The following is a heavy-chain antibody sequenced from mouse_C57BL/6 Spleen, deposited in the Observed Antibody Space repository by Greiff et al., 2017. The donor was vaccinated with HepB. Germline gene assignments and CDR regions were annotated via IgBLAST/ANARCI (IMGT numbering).Heavy chain of an antibody. CDR1: GYTFTSYW. CDR3: ARNYRDYFDY. J-gene: IGHJ2*01. Sequence: QVQLQQPGAELVRPGTSVKLSCKASGYTFTSYWMHWVKQRPGQGLEWIGVIDPSDSYTNYNQKFKGKATLTVDTSSSTAYMQLSSLKSEDSAVYYCARNYRDYFDYWGQGTTLTVSS. D-gene: IGHD2-12*01. CDR2: IDPSDSYT. V-gene: IGHV1-59*01.